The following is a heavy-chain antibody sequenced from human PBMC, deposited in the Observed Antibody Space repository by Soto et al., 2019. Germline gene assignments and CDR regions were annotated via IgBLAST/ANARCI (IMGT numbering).Heavy chain of an antibody. CDR2: IYYSGST. V-gene: IGHV4-39*01. CDR3: ARHQIWFGELRGWFDP. D-gene: IGHD3-10*01. Sequence: SETLSLTCTVSGGSISSSSYYWGWIRQPPGKGLEWIGSIYYSGSTYYNPSLKSRVTISVDTSKNQFSLKLSSVTAADTAVYYCARHQIWFGELRGWFDPWGQGTLVTVSS. CDR1: GGSISSSSYY. J-gene: IGHJ5*02.